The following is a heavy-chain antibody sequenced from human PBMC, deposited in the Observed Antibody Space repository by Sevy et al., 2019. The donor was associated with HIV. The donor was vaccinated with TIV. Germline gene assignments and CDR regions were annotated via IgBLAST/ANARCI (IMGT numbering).Heavy chain of an antibody. Sequence: GGSLRLSCAASGFTFSNAWMSWVRQAPGKGLEWVGRIKSKTDGGTTDYAAPVKGRFTISRDDSKNTLYLQMNSLKTEDTAVYYCTTPYGSGSYYIRSDLDNWFDPWGQGTLVTVSS. CDR2: IKSKTDGGTT. CDR3: TTPYGSGSYYIRSDLDNWFDP. V-gene: IGHV3-15*01. D-gene: IGHD3-10*01. CDR1: GFTFSNAW. J-gene: IGHJ5*02.